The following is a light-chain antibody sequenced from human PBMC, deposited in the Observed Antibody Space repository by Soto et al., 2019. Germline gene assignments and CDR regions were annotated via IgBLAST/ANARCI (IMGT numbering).Light chain of an antibody. Sequence: ALTQPRSVSGSPGQSVTISCTGTSSDVGGYNFVSWYQHHPGKAPKLIIYNVIQRPSGVPDRFSASKSDNTASLTISGLQAEDEADYYCCSYAGSYTYVFGTGTKVTVL. CDR2: NVI. V-gene: IGLV2-11*01. CDR1: SSDVGGYNF. J-gene: IGLJ1*01. CDR3: CSYAGSYTYV.